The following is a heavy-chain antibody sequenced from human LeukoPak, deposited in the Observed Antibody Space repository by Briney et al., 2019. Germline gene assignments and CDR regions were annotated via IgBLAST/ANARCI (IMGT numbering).Heavy chain of an antibody. D-gene: IGHD3-22*01. CDR1: GFTFSTYW. CDR3: ARLSYYYDSSGYSRTTFGAFDI. J-gene: IGHJ3*02. Sequence: GGSLRLSCAASGFTFSTYWMSWVRQAPGKGLEWVANIKQDGSEKYYVDSVKGRFTISRDNAKNSLYLRMNSLRAEDTAVYYCARLSYYYDSSGYSRTTFGAFDIWGQGTMVTVSS. V-gene: IGHV3-7*01. CDR2: IKQDGSEK.